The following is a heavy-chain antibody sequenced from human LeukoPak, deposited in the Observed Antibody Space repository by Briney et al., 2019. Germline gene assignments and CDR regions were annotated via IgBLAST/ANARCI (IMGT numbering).Heavy chain of an antibody. CDR1: GGSISSSNW. Sequence: PSETLSLTCAVSGGSISSSNWWSWVRQPPGKGLEWIGYIYYSGSTNYNPSLKSRVTISVDTSKNQFSLKLSSVTAADTAVYYCARGPEALQDWFDPWGQGTLVTVSS. D-gene: IGHD5-24*01. CDR3: ARGPEALQDWFDP. CDR2: IYYSGST. V-gene: IGHV4-4*02. J-gene: IGHJ5*02.